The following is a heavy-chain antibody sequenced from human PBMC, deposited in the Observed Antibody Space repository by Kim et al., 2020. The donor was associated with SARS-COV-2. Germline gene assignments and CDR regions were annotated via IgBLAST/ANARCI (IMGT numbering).Heavy chain of an antibody. Sequence: TPSLKSRVNITVDRSKTQLSLKLSSGTAADTAVYYCARGYGSGSPYGMDVWGQGTTVTVSS. CDR3: ARGYGSGSPYGMDV. D-gene: IGHD3-10*01. J-gene: IGHJ6*02. V-gene: IGHV4-30-2*01.